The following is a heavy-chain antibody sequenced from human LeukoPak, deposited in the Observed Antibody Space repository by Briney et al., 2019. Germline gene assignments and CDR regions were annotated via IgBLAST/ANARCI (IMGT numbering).Heavy chain of an antibody. J-gene: IGHJ4*02. CDR1: GGSISSGDYY. Sequence: SQTLSLTCTVSGGSISSGDYYWSWIRQPPGKGLEWIGYIYYSGSTYYNPSLKSRVTISVDTSKNQFSLKLSSVTAADTVVYYCARAWDTAMVDYWGQGTLVTVSS. CDR2: IYYSGST. D-gene: IGHD5-18*01. CDR3: ARAWDTAMVDY. V-gene: IGHV4-30-4*08.